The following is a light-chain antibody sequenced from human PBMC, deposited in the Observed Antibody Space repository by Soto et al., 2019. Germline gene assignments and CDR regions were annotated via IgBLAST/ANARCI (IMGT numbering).Light chain of an antibody. CDR3: QQSYITPRN. V-gene: IGKV1-39*01. J-gene: IGKJ3*01. CDR1: QSISSY. CDR2: AAS. Sequence: DIQMTKSASSLSGSAGDRVALTCRASQSISSYLNWYQQKTGKAPKILIYAASSLQSGVPSRFTGSGSGTDCTLTITSLQPEDFETYYGQQSYITPRNFGPGTKVDIK.